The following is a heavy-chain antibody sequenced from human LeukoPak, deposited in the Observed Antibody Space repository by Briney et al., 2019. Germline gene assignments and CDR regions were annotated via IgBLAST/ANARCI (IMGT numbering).Heavy chain of an antibody. Sequence: SETLSLTCAVYGGSFSGYYWSWIRQPPGKGLEWIGEIKHSGSTNYNPSLKSRVTISVDTSKNQFSLKLSSVIAADTAVYYCARTTEGYCSSASCFGFSYSYYMDVWGKGTTVTISS. J-gene: IGHJ6*03. CDR1: GGSFSGYY. D-gene: IGHD2-2*01. CDR2: IKHSGST. V-gene: IGHV4-34*01. CDR3: ARTTEGYCSSASCFGFSYSYYMDV.